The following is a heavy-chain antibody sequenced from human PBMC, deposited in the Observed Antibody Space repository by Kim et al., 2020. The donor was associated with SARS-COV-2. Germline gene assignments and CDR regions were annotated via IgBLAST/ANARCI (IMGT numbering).Heavy chain of an antibody. CDR1: GFTFSSYA. Sequence: GGSLRLSCAASGFTFSSYAMSWVRQAPGKGLEWVSAISGSGGSTYYADSVKGRFTISRDNSKNTLYLQMNSLRAEDTAVYYCAKDLDPDSSGWYSQLASSYFDYWGQGTLVTVSS. CDR2: ISGSGGST. D-gene: IGHD6-19*01. V-gene: IGHV3-23*01. J-gene: IGHJ4*02. CDR3: AKDLDPDSSGWYSQLASSYFDY.